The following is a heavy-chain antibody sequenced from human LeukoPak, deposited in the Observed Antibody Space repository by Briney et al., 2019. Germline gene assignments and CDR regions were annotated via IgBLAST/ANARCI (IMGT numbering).Heavy chain of an antibody. CDR3: VYCSSTTCYMARPYY. CDR1: GGSFSGYY. CDR2: INHSGST. V-gene: IGHV4-34*01. Sequence: SVTLSLTCAVYGGSFSGYYWSWIRQPPGKGLEWIGEINHSGSTNYNPSLKSRVTILVDTSKNQVSLELSSVTAADTAVYYCVYCSSTTCYMARPYYWGQGTLVTVSS. J-gene: IGHJ4*02. D-gene: IGHD2-2*02.